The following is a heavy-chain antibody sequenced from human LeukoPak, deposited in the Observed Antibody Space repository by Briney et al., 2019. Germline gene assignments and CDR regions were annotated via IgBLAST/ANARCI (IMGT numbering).Heavy chain of an antibody. CDR1: GFTFSSYG. CDR2: VWYDGSSK. D-gene: IGHD5-24*01. J-gene: IGHJ5*02. CDR3: ARDRDYNYFDP. V-gene: IGHV3-33*01. Sequence: GRSLRLSCAASGFTFSSYGMHWVRQAPGKGLEWVALVWYDGSSKYYADSVKGRFTISRDNSKNTLYLRMNSLRAEDTAVYYCARDRDYNYFDPWGQGTLVTVSS.